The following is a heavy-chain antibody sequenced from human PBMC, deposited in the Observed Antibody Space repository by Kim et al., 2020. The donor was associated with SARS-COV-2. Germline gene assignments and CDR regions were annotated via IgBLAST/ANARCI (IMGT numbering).Heavy chain of an antibody. D-gene: IGHD3-10*01. CDR3: AKGASYGSGSYYSDP. Sequence: DSVQGRFTISRDNSKNTLYLQMNSLRAEDTAVYYCAKGASYGSGSYYSDPWGQGTLVTVSS. J-gene: IGHJ5*02. V-gene: IGHV3-30*02.